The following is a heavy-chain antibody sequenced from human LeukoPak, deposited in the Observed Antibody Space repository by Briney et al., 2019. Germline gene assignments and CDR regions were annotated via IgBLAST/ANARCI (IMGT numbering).Heavy chain of an antibody. CDR3: ARDLPLNRWDSSGYASLPSLSI. D-gene: IGHD3-22*01. CDR2: IIPIFGTA. J-gene: IGHJ4*02. V-gene: IGHV1-69*13. Sequence: SVKVSCKASGGTFSSYAISWVRQAPGQGLEWMGGIIPIFGTANYAQKFQGRVTITADESTSTAYMELSSLRSEDTAVYYCARDLPLNRWDSSGYASLPSLSIWGQGTLVTVSS. CDR1: GGTFSSYA.